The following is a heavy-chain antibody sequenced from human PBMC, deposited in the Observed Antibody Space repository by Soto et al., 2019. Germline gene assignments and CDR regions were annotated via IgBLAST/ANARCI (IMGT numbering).Heavy chain of an antibody. V-gene: IGHV3-7*01. Sequence: GGSLRLSCAVSEFNVMSYWMSWVRQAPGKGLEWVASIKEDGSEIYYLQSVRGRSTISRDSAGNALHLAMNYLSAEDTGVYFCARDIGFDYVNWGQGTLVTVSS. CDR2: IKEDGSEI. D-gene: IGHD3-16*01. CDR3: ARDIGFDYVN. J-gene: IGHJ4*02. CDR1: EFNVMSYW.